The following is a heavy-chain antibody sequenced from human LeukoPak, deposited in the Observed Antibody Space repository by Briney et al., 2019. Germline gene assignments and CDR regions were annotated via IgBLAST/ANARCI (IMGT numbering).Heavy chain of an antibody. V-gene: IGHV4-39*07. CDR1: GGSISSSSFY. D-gene: IGHD4-11*01. J-gene: IGHJ5*02. CDR2: INHSGST. Sequence: SETLSLTCIASGGSISSSSFYWSWIRQPPGKGLEWIGEINHSGSTNYNPSLKSRVTISVDTSKNQFSLKLSSVTAADTAVYYCAPPVYSNQNWFDPWGQGTLVTVSS. CDR3: APPVYSNQNWFDP.